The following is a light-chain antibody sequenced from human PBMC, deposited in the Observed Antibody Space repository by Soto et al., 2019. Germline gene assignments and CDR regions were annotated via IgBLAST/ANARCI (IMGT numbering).Light chain of an antibody. CDR2: AAF. V-gene: IGKV1-9*01. J-gene: IGKJ5*01. Sequence: DIQLTQSPSFLSASIGDRVTITCRASQGISSYLAWYQQKPGKAPNLLIYAAFTLQSGVPSRFSGSGSGTEFTLTISSLQPEDFATYYCHQVSTYPITFGQGTRLEIK. CDR3: HQVSTYPIT. CDR1: QGISSY.